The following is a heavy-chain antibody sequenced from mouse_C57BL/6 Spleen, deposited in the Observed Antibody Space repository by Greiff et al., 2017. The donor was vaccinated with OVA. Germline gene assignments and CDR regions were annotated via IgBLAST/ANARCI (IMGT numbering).Heavy chain of an antibody. CDR2: IYPRSGNT. CDR1: GYTFTSYG. D-gene: IGHD4-1*01. Sequence: VQLQQSGAELARPGASVKLSCKASGYTFTSYGISWVKQRTGQGLEWIGEIYPRSGNTSYNEKFKGKATLTADKSSSTAYMELRSLTSEDSAVYFCARNWDGEADYFDDWGQGTTLTVSS. V-gene: IGHV1-81*01. J-gene: IGHJ2*01. CDR3: ARNWDGEADYFDD.